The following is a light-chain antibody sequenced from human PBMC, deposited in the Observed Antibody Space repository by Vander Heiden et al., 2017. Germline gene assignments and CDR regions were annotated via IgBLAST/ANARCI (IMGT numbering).Light chain of an antibody. J-gene: IGKJ1*01. Sequence: DIQMTQSPFTLPASVGDRATTTCRASQSVSSCLDWYQQKPGKAPNRLIYKVSILESGVPSRFSGSGSGTEFTLTISSLQPDDFAIYYCQHYNDFPWTFGQGTKLEIK. CDR3: QHYNDFPWT. CDR1: QSVSSC. CDR2: KVS. V-gene: IGKV1-5*03.